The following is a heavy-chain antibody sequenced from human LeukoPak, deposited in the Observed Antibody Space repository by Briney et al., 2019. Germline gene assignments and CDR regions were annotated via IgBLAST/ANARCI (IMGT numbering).Heavy chain of an antibody. CDR1: GFTFRNYS. CDR3: AELGITMIGGV. V-gene: IGHV3-21*01. CDR2: ISGDSSDI. Sequence: GGSLRLSCAASGFTFRNYSMNWVRQAPGKGLEWVSSISGDSSDISYANSLKGRFTISRDNAKNSLYLQMNSLRAEDTAVYYCAELGITMIGGVWGKGTTVTISS. J-gene: IGHJ6*04. D-gene: IGHD3-10*02.